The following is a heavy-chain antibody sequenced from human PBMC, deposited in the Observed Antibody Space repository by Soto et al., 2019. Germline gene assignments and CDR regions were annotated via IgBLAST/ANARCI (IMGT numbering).Heavy chain of an antibody. D-gene: IGHD3-10*01. Sequence: GGSLRLSCAASGFTFDDYAMHWVRQAPGKGLEWVSGISWNSGSIGYADSVKGRFTISRDNAKNSLYLQMNSLRAEDTALYYCAKGTMVRGVIPYYYYGMDVWGQGTTVTVSS. V-gene: IGHV3-9*01. J-gene: IGHJ6*02. CDR3: AKGTMVRGVIPYYYYGMDV. CDR1: GFTFDDYA. CDR2: ISWNSGSI.